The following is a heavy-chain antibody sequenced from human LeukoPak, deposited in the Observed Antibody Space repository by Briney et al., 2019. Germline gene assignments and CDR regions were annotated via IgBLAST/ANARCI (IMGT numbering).Heavy chain of an antibody. CDR2: INSDGSST. V-gene: IGHV3-74*01. Sequence: PGGSLRLSCAASGFSFSTTWMHWVRQAPGKGLVWVSRINSDGSSTIYADSVKGRFTISRDNAKNTLYLQMNSLRVEDTAVYYCVGDWYYAPDYWGQGTLVTVSS. CDR3: VGDWYYAPDY. D-gene: IGHD2-2*01. J-gene: IGHJ4*02. CDR1: GFSFSTTW.